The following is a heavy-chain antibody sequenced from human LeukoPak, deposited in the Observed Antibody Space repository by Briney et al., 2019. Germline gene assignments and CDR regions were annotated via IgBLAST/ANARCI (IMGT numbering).Heavy chain of an antibody. CDR1: GFTFSSYA. CDR2: ISNSGGTT. J-gene: IGHJ4*02. D-gene: IGHD1-14*01. V-gene: IGHV3-23*01. Sequence: PGGSLRLSCGASGFTFSSYAMSWVRQAPGKGLEGVSTISNSGGTTYYADSVKGRFTISRDDSENTLYLQMNSLRAEDTAVYYCAKATGYLLWGQGTLVTVSS. CDR3: AKATGYLL.